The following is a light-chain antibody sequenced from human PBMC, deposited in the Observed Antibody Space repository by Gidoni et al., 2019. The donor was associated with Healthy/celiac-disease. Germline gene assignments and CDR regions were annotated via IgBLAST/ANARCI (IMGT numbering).Light chain of an antibody. CDR1: KLGDKY. CDR2: QDS. J-gene: IGLJ1*01. V-gene: IGLV3-1*01. Sequence: SYELTQPPSVSVSPGQSASITCSGDKLGDKYACWYQQKPGQSPVRVIYQDSKRPSGIPARFSGSNSGNTATLTISGTQAMDEADYYCQAWDSSANDVFGTGTKVTVL. CDR3: QAWDSSANDV.